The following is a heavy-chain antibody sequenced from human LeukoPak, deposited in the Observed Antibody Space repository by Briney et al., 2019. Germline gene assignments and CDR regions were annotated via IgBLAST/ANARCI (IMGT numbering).Heavy chain of an antibody. CDR3: AAEVGTTNFDY. CDR2: ITYDGSDK. Sequence: PGRSLRLSCAASGFIFRNYGMHWVRQAPGEGLEWVALITYDGSDKYYTDSVKGRFTISRDNSKNTLYLQINSLRAEDTAIYYCAAEVGTTNFDYWGQGTLVTVSS. V-gene: IGHV3-30*03. J-gene: IGHJ4*02. CDR1: GFIFRNYG. D-gene: IGHD1-7*01.